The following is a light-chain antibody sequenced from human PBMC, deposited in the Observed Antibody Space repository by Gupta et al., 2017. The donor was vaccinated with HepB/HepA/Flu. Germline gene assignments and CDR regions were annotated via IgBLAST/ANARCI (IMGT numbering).Light chain of an antibody. V-gene: IGKV3-11*01. CDR1: QYVDIY. CDR2: DTS. Sequence: EIVLTQSPATLSLSPGERGTLSCKASQYVDIYLAWYQQIPGQPPRLLIYDTSNRATGTPARFSGSGSGTDFTLTIAIRDPEDFAIYYCQQRRSWPITFGQGTRLEIK. J-gene: IGKJ5*01. CDR3: QQRRSWPIT.